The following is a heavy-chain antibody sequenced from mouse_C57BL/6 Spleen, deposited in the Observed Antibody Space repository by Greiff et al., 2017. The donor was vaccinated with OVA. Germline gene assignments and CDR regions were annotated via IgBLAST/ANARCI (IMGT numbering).Heavy chain of an antibody. CDR1: GYTFTNYY. CDR3: ARRHYGSSYFDY. Sequence: EVQLQQSGPVLVKPGASVKMSCKASGYTFTNYYMNWVKQSHGKSLEWIGVINPYNGGTSYNQKFKGKATLTVDKSSSTAYMELNSLTSEDSAVDYCARRHYGSSYFDYWGKGTTLTVSS. J-gene: IGHJ2*01. D-gene: IGHD1-1*01. CDR2: INPYNGGT. V-gene: IGHV1-19*01.